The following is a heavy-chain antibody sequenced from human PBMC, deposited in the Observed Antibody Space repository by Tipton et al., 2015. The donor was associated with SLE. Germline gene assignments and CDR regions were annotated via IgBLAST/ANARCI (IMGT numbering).Heavy chain of an antibody. D-gene: IGHD5/OR15-5a*01. Sequence: TLSLTCTVSGGSISSYYWSWIRQPPGKGLEWIGYIYYSGSTNYNPSLKSRVTISVDTSKNQFSLKLSSVTAADTAVYYCARDGSTMDWFDPWGQGTLVTVSS. J-gene: IGHJ5*02. CDR2: IYYSGST. CDR3: ARDGSTMDWFDP. V-gene: IGHV4-59*01. CDR1: GGSISSYY.